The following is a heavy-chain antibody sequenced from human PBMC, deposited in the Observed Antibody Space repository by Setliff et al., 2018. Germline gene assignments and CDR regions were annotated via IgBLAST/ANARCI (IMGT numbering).Heavy chain of an antibody. Sequence: PSETLSLTCAVSNFSVNSGYTWGWIRQPPGKGLEWIGIMFDNVGTFYNPSLKSRVTMSVDTSKGELSLKVTSVTAADTAVYYCAREGPESDSSGYMDVWGQGTTVTVSS. CDR1: NFSVNSGYT. CDR2: MFDNVGT. V-gene: IGHV4-38-2*02. CDR3: AREGPESDSSGYMDV. D-gene: IGHD3-22*01. J-gene: IGHJ6*03.